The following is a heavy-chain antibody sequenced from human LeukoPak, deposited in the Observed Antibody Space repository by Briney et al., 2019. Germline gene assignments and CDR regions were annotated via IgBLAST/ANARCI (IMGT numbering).Heavy chain of an antibody. D-gene: IGHD6-6*01. J-gene: IGHJ4*02. CDR1: GFTFSSYA. CDR2: ISGSGDNT. Sequence: PGGSLRLSCAASGFTFSSYAMRWVRQVPGKGLEWVSVISGSGDNTYHADSVKGRFTISRDNSKNMLYLQMNSLRAEDTAVYYCAKWKYSNSGIDDYWGQGTLVTVSS. CDR3: AKWKYSNSGIDDY. V-gene: IGHV3-23*01.